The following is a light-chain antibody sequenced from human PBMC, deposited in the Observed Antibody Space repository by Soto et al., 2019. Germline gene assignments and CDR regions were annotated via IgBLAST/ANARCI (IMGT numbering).Light chain of an antibody. CDR3: QQYDSYPLT. V-gene: IGKV1-5*03. J-gene: IGKJ4*01. Sequence: DIQMTQSPSTLSASVGDRVTITCRASQSISSWLAWYQQKPGKAPKLLIYKASTLESGVASRFSGSASGTDFTLSISSLQPDDFANYYCQQYDSYPLTFGGGTKVEIK. CDR2: KAS. CDR1: QSISSW.